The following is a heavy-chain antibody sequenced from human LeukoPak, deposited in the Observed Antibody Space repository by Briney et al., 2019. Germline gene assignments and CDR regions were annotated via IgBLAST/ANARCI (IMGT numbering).Heavy chain of an antibody. CDR2: INPNSGGT. CDR1: GYTFTGYY. V-gene: IGHV1-2*04. D-gene: IGHD5-18*01. Sequence: ASVKVSCKASGYTFTGYYMHWVRQPPGQGLEWMGWINPNSGGTNYAQKFQGWVTMTRDTSISTAYMELSRLRSDDTAVYYCAMLDTAMGTDYWGQGTLVTVSS. J-gene: IGHJ4*02. CDR3: AMLDTAMGTDY.